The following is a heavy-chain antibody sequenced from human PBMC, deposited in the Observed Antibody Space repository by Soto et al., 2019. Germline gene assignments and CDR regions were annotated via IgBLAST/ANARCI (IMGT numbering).Heavy chain of an antibody. CDR2: ISYDGSNK. D-gene: IGHD6-19*01. Sequence: QVQLMESGGGVVQPGRSLRLSCAASGFTFSSYAMHWVRQAPGKGLEWVAVISYDGSNKYYADSVKGRFTISRDNSKNTLYLQMNSLRAEDTAVYYCARDGLHLTQAVAGTVPRPYYYGMDVWGQGTTVTVSS. J-gene: IGHJ6*02. V-gene: IGHV3-30-3*01. CDR3: ARDGLHLTQAVAGTVPRPYYYGMDV. CDR1: GFTFSSYA.